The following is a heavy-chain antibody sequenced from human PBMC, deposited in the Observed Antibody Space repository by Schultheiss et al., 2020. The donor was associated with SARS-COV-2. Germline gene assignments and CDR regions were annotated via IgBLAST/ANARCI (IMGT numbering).Heavy chain of an antibody. Sequence: GGSLRLSCKGSGYSFTSYWIGWVRQMPGKGLEWMGIIYPGDSDTRYSPSFQGQVTISADKSISTAYLQWSSLKASDTAMYYCARGPRKAAAGTRLGLDYGMDVWGQGTTVTVSS. D-gene: IGHD6-13*01. V-gene: IGHV5-51*01. CDR3: ARGPRKAAAGTRLGLDYGMDV. CDR2: IYPGDSDT. CDR1: GYSFTSYW. J-gene: IGHJ6*02.